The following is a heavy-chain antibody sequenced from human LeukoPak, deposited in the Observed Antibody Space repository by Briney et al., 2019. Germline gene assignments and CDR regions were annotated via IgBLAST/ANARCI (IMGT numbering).Heavy chain of an antibody. D-gene: IGHD1-26*01. CDR3: ASSGSYRFDY. V-gene: IGHV3-48*02. CDR1: GFTFSSYS. J-gene: IGHJ4*02. CDR2: ITASGTAM. Sequence: GGSLRLSCAASGFTFSSYSMNWVRQAPGKGLEWVSHITASGTAMFYADSVKGRFTISRDSAKNSLYLQMNSLRDEDTAVYYCASSGSYRFDYWGQGTLVTVSS.